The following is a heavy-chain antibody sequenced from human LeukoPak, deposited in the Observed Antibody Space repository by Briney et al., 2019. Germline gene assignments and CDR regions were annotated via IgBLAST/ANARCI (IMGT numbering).Heavy chain of an antibody. D-gene: IGHD2-21*02. J-gene: IGHJ1*01. V-gene: IGHV3-21*01. CDR3: ARDRYCGGDCSTAEYFQY. CDR2: ISGSGLYI. CDR1: GFSITGYT. Sequence: AGGSLRLSCAASGFSITGYTMNWVRQAPGRGLELVSSISGSGLYIHYVDSVKGRFTISRDNAKNSLYLQMNSLGAEDTAVYYCARDRYCGGDCSTAEYFQYWGQGTLVTVSS.